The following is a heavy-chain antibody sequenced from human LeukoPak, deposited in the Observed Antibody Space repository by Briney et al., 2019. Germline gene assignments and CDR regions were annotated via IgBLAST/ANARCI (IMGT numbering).Heavy chain of an antibody. CDR3: ARGLRRMTANNWFDP. D-gene: IGHD2-21*02. CDR1: GGSISSGGYY. J-gene: IGHJ5*02. V-gene: IGHV4-31*03. CDR2: IYYSGST. Sequence: PSETLSLTCTVSGGSISSGGYYWSWIRQHPGKGLEWIGYIYYSGSTYYNPSLKSRVTISVDTSKNQFSLKLSSVTAADTAVYYCARGLRRMTANNWFDPWGQGTLVIVSS.